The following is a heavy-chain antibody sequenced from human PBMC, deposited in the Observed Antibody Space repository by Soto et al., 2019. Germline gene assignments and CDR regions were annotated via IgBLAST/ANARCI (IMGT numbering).Heavy chain of an antibody. D-gene: IGHD3-10*01. CDR1: GYSFTSQF. V-gene: IGHV1-46*01. CDR3: ARNAFGELGYYYFYGMDV. CDR2: INPSGGRT. J-gene: IGHJ6*02. Sequence: QVQVVQSGAEVKKPGASVKVSCKASGYSFTSQFMHWVRQAHGQGLEWMGIINPSGGRTTYAQKFQVRVTMTSDTSTSTVYMELSSLRSEDTAVYFFARNAFGELGYYYFYGMDVWGQGTTVTVS.